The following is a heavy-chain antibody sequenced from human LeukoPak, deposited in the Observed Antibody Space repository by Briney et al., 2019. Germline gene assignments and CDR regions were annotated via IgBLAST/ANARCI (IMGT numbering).Heavy chain of an antibody. J-gene: IGHJ3*02. CDR3: ARVQRWFGEEALDI. Sequence: GASVKVSCKASGYTFIGYYMHWVRQAPGQGLEWMGWINPNSGGTNYAQKFQGRVNMTRDTSISTAYMELRRLRSDDTAAYYCARVQRWFGEEALDIWGQGTMVTVPS. D-gene: IGHD3-10*01. V-gene: IGHV1-2*02. CDR2: INPNSGGT. CDR1: GYTFIGYY.